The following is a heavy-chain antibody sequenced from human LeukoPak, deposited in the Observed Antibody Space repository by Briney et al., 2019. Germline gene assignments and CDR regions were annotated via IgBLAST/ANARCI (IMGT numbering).Heavy chain of an antibody. CDR2: IYPGDSDT. CDR1: GYSFTSYR. CDR3: AALVGYCSGGSCYPGN. J-gene: IGHJ4*02. Sequence: GESLKISCKGSGYSFTSYRIGWVRQMPGKGLVWMGIIYPGDSDTRYSPSFQGQVTISADKSISTAYLQWSSLNASDTAMYYCAALVGYCSGGSCYPGNWGQETLVPVS. V-gene: IGHV5-51*01. D-gene: IGHD2-15*01.